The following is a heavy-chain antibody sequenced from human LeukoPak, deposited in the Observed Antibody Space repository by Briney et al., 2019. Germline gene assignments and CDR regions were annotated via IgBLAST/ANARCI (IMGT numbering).Heavy chain of an antibody. CDR3: ARGHGAVSQNWFDP. Sequence: PGESLRLSCAASGFTFSSYSINWVRQAPGKGLEWVSSISSRSTSIHYADSVKGRFTISRDNAKNSLYLQMNSLRAEDTAVYYCARGHGAVSQNWFDPWGEGTLVTVSS. V-gene: IGHV3-21*01. D-gene: IGHD3-16*01. CDR2: ISSRSTSI. J-gene: IGHJ5*02. CDR1: GFTFSSYS.